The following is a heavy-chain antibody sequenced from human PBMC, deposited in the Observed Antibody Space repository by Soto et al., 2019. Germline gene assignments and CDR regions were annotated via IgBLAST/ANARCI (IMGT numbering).Heavy chain of an antibody. V-gene: IGHV1-3*01. Sequence: ASVKVSCKAAGYTFTSYAMHWVRQARGQRLEWMGWINAGNGNTKYSQKFQGRVTITRDTSASTAYMELSSLRSEDTAVYYCARAVQTLLWFGESYFDYWGQGTLVTVSS. CDR2: INAGNGNT. D-gene: IGHD3-10*01. CDR1: GYTFTSYA. J-gene: IGHJ4*02. CDR3: ARAVQTLLWFGESYFDY.